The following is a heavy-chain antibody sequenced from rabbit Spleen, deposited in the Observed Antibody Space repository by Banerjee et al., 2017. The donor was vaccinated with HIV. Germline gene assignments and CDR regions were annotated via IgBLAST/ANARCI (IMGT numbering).Heavy chain of an antibody. D-gene: IGHD4-1*01. J-gene: IGHJ4*01. CDR1: GFDFSSYW. V-gene: IGHV1S47*01. CDR2: IYTGDGST. Sequence: QEQLVESGGGLVQPGGSLKLSCKASGFDFSSYWMCWVRQAPGKGLEWIGCIYTGDGSTYFASWVNGRFSISRENTQNTVSLQLNSLTVADTATYFCVKSPYDSSAHFNLWGPGTLVTVS. CDR3: VKSPYDSSAHFNL.